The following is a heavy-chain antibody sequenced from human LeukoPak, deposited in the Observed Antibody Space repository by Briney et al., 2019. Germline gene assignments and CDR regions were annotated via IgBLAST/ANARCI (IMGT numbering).Heavy chain of an antibody. J-gene: IGHJ4*02. D-gene: IGHD2-15*01. CDR1: GFTFSSYW. Sequence: GGSLRLSCAASGFTFSSYWMSWVRQAPGKGLEWVANIKQDGSEKYYVDSVKGRFTISRDNAKNTLYLQMNSLRAEDTAVYYCARELYCSGGSCYSGGYYFDYWGQGTLVTVSS. CDR2: IKQDGSEK. V-gene: IGHV3-7*01. CDR3: ARELYCSGGSCYSGGYYFDY.